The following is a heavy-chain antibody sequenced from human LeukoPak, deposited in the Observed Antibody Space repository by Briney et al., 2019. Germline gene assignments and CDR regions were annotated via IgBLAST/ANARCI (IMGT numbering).Heavy chain of an antibody. Sequence: NPSETLSLTCTVSGGSISSYYWSWIRQPPGKGPEWIGYIYYSGSTNYNPSLKSRVTISVDTSKNQFSLKLSSVTAADTAVYYCARVSYYDILTGYYIRAFDIWGQGTMVTVSS. CDR3: ARVSYYDILTGYYIRAFDI. D-gene: IGHD3-9*01. J-gene: IGHJ3*02. CDR2: IYYSGST. CDR1: GGSISSYY. V-gene: IGHV4-59*01.